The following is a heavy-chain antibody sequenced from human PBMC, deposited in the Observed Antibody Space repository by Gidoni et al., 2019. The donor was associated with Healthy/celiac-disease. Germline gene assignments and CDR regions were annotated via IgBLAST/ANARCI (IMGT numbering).Heavy chain of an antibody. J-gene: IGHJ3*02. Sequence: QVQLVQSGAEVKKPGSSVKVSCKASGGTFSSYAISWVRQAPGQGLEWMGGIIPIFGTANYAQKFQGRVKITADESTSTAYMELSSLRSEDTAVYYCARAGPYEYSGSYEPSAFDIWGQGTMVTVSS. CDR2: IIPIFGTA. V-gene: IGHV1-69*01. D-gene: IGHD1-26*01. CDR3: ARAGPYEYSGSYEPSAFDI. CDR1: GGTFSSYA.